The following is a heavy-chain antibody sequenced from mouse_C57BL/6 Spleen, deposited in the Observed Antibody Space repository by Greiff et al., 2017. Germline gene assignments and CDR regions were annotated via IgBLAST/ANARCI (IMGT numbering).Heavy chain of an antibody. D-gene: IGHD1-1*01. CDR3: TTSRITTVVATGYFDY. J-gene: IGHJ2*01. CDR1: GFNIKDDY. Sequence: VQLQQSGAELVRPGASVKLSCTASGFNIKDDYMHWVKQRPEQGLEWIGWIDPENGDTEYASKFQGKATITADTSSNTAYLQLSSLTSEDTAVYYCTTSRITTVVATGYFDYWGQGTTLTVSS. CDR2: IDPENGDT. V-gene: IGHV14-4*01.